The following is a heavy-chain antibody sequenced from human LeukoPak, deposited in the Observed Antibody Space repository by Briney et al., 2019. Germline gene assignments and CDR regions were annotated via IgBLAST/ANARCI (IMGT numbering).Heavy chain of an antibody. J-gene: IGHJ4*02. CDR1: GFTFSRYW. V-gene: IGHV3-7*01. CDR2: IREDGSEK. CDR3: XXVY. Sequence: GGSLRLSCAASGFTFSRYWMNWVRQAPGKGLEWVANIREDGSEKYYVDSVKGRFTISRDNTKNLLYLEMSSLRAEDTVVYYCXXVYWGQXTLVTVSS.